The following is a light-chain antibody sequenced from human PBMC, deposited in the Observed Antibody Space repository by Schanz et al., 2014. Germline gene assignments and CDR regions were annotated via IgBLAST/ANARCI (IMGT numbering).Light chain of an antibody. CDR1: QDIRND. V-gene: IGKV1-6*01. J-gene: IGKJ2*01. CDR3: QQSYSTPGYT. Sequence: AIQVTQSPSSLSASVGDGVTITCRASQDIRNDLVWYQQKPGRAPKLLIYATSNLYSGVPSRFSGSRSGTDFTLTISSLQPEDFATYYCQQSYSTPGYTFGQGTKLEIK. CDR2: ATS.